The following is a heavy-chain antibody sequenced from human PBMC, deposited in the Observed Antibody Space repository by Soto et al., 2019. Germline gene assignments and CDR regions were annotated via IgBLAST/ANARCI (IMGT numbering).Heavy chain of an antibody. J-gene: IGHJ4*02. CDR1: GFTFSSYA. CDR3: AKFVMMSVAFDY. V-gene: IGHV3-23*01. CDR2: ISGSGGST. D-gene: IGHD3-16*01. Sequence: EVQLLESGGGLVQPGGSLRLSCAASGFTFSSYAMSWVRQAPGKGLVWVSAISGSGGSTYYADSVKGRFTISRDNSKNTLYLQMNSLRAEDTAVYYCAKFVMMSVAFDYWGQGTLVTVSS.